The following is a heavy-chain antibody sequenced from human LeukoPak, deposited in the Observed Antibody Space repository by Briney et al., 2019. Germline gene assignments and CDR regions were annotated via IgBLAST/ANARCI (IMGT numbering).Heavy chain of an antibody. V-gene: IGHV3-30*02. Sequence: GGSLRLSCAASGFTFSSYGMHWVRQAPGKGLEWVVFIRYDGSNKYYADSVKGRFTISRDNSKNTLYLQMNSLRAEDTAVYYCAKLYDYVWGSYRSYDAFDIWGQGTMVTVSS. CDR1: GFTFSSYG. J-gene: IGHJ3*02. CDR3: AKLYDYVWGSYRSYDAFDI. D-gene: IGHD3-16*02. CDR2: IRYDGSNK.